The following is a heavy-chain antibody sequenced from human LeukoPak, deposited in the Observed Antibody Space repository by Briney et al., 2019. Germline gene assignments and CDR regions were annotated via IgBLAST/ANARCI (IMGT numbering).Heavy chain of an antibody. Sequence: GASVKVSCKASGYTFTGYYMHWVRQAPGQGLEWMGWINPNSGGTNYAQKFQGRVTMTRDTSISTAYMELSRLRSDDTAVYYCARALSSGWPEKFDYWGQGTLVTVSS. V-gene: IGHV1-2*02. CDR3: ARALSSGWPEKFDY. CDR1: GYTFTGYY. J-gene: IGHJ4*02. D-gene: IGHD6-19*01. CDR2: INPNSGGT.